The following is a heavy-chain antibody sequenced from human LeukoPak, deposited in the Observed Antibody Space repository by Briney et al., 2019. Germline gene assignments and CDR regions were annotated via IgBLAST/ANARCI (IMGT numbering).Heavy chain of an antibody. CDR2: IYWNDDK. CDR1: GFSLSTSGVS. CDR3: AHAIAAAGNDWFDP. J-gene: IGHJ5*02. Sequence: SGPTLVNPTQTLTLTCTFSGFSLSTSGVSVGWIRQPPGKALEWLALIYWNDDKRYSPSLKSRLTITKDTSKNQVVLTMTNMDPVDTATYYCAHAIAAAGNDWFDPWGQGTLVTVSS. D-gene: IGHD6-13*01. V-gene: IGHV2-5*01.